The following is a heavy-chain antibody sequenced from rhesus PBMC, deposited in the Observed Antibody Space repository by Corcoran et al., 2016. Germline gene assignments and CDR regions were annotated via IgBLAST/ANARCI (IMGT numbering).Heavy chain of an antibody. V-gene: IGHV1-180*01. Sequence: QVQLVQSGAEIKQPGASVKLSCKASGYTFTSYYMHWVRQAPGQGLEWIGLISPYNSNKGYSQNFQGRVTITTDTYTSTGYMELSSLRSEDTAVYYCTRSIAAAGPLDSWGQGVVVTVSS. J-gene: IGHJ6*01. D-gene: IGHD6-31*01. CDR2: ISPYNSNK. CDR1: GYTFTSYY. CDR3: TRSIAAAGPLDS.